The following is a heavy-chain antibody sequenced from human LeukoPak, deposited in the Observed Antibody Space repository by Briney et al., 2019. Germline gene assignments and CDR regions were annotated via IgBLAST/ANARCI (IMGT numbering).Heavy chain of an antibody. D-gene: IGHD3-10*01. V-gene: IGHV3-64*01. Sequence: GGSLRLSCAASGFTFSSYAMHWVRQAPGKGLEYVSAISSNGGSTYYANSVKGRFIISRDNSKNTLYLQMSSLRAEDTAVYYCVPVYYGSGSYPHWGQGTLVTVSS. CDR1: GFTFSSYA. CDR3: VPVYYGSGSYPH. CDR2: ISSNGGST. J-gene: IGHJ4*02.